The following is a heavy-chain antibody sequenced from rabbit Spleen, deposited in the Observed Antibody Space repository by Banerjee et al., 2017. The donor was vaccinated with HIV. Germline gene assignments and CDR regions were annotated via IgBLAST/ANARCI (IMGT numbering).Heavy chain of an antibody. CDR1: GFSFNSGYD. CDR2: IYGGGSDSA. Sequence: QSLEESGGGLVKPGASLTLTCKASGFSFNSGYDMCWVRQAPGKGLEWIGYIYGGGSDSAYYASWAKGRFTISKTSSTTVTLQMTTLTAADTATYFCARDTSSSFSSYGMDLWGPGTLVTVS. CDR3: ARDTSSSFSSYGMDL. J-gene: IGHJ6*01. V-gene: IGHV1S40*01. D-gene: IGHD1-1*01.